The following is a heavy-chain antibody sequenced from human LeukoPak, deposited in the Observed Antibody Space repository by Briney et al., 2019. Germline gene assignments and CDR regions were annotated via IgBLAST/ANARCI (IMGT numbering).Heavy chain of an antibody. D-gene: IGHD1-26*01. J-gene: IGHJ4*02. V-gene: IGHV1-46*01. CDR2: VNPRSGSA. CDR1: GYTFSTYY. Sequence: ASVKVSCKPSGYTFSTYYMQWVRQAPGQGLEWMGIVNPRSGSASYAQKFQGRLTMARDTSTSTVYMELSSLRSEDTAMYYCAGDSGSYPQYYFDYWGQGTLVTVSS. CDR3: AGDSGSYPQYYFDY.